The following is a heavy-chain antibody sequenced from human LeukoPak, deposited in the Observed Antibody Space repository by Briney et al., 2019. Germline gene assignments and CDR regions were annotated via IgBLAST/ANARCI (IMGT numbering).Heavy chain of an antibody. J-gene: IGHJ4*02. CDR3: ASSLRYFDVGSI. D-gene: IGHD3-9*01. V-gene: IGHV4-34*01. CDR1: GGSFSGYY. CDR2: INHSGST. Sequence: SETLSLTCAVYGGSFSGYYWSWIRQPPGKGLEWIGEINHSGSTNYNPSLKSRVTISVDTSKNQFSLKLSSVTAADTAVHYCASSLRYFDVGSIWGQGTLVTVSS.